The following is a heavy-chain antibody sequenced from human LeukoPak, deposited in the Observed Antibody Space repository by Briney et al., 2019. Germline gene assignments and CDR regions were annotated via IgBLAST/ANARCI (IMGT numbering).Heavy chain of an antibody. D-gene: IGHD6-13*01. CDR2: INHSGST. CDR3: ARDRIAAAGTGVDWFDP. V-gene: IGHV4-34*01. Sequence: SETLYLTCAVYGGSFSGYYWGWIRQPPGKGLEWIGEINHSGSTNYNPALKSRVTISVDTSKNQFSLKLSSVTAADTAVYYCARDRIAAAGTGVDWFDPWGQGTLVTVSS. J-gene: IGHJ5*02. CDR1: GGSFSGYY.